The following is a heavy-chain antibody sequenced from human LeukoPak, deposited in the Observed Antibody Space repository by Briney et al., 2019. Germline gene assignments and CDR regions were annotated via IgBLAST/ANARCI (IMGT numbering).Heavy chain of an antibody. V-gene: IGHV3-74*01. CDR1: GFTFSSYR. CDR2: INSDGSSP. Sequence: GGSLRLSCAASGFTFSSYRMHWVRQAPGKGLVCVSRINSDGSSPSYADSVKGRFTISRDNARNTLYLQMNSLRAEDTAEYYCARGPFYAMDVWGQGTTVTVFS. CDR3: ARGPFYAMDV. J-gene: IGHJ6*02.